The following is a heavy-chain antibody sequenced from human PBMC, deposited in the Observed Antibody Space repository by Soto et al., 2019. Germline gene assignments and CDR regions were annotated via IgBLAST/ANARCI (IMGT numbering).Heavy chain of an antibody. CDR3: ASSDRSGFGFYD. CDR2: TSYRSKWYN. CDR1: GDSVSSNSAA. Sequence: SQTLSLTCDISGDSVSSNSAAWNWIRQSPSRGLEWLGRTSYRSKWYNDYAVSVKSRITINPDTSKNQFSLQLNSVTPEDTALYYGASSDRSGFGFYDWGQGTLVTVSS. J-gene: IGHJ4*02. V-gene: IGHV6-1*01. D-gene: IGHD3-22*01.